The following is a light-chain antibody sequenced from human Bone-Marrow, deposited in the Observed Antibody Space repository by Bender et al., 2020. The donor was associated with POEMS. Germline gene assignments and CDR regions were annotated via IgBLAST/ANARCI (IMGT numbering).Light chain of an antibody. CDR3: QSYDSSLSASV. CDR1: SSDVGGYSL. Sequence: QSVLTQPASVSGSPGQSITISCAGTSSDVGGYSLVSWYQQLPGKAPKTIISEVSKRPSGVSNRFSGSKSGNTASLTISGLQAEDEADYYCQSYDSSLSASVFGGGTKLTVL. J-gene: IGLJ3*02. CDR2: EVS. V-gene: IGLV2-23*02.